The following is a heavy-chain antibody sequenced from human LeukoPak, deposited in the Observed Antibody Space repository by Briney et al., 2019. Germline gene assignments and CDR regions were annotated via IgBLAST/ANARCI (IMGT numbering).Heavy chain of an antibody. V-gene: IGHV3-23*01. CDR3: AKASKSVVVTAMMGRFDY. CDR1: GFTFSSYA. CDR2: ISGSGSST. D-gene: IGHD2-21*02. Sequence: PGGSLRLSCAASGFTFSSYAMSWVRQAPGKGLEWVSAISGSGSSTYYADSVKGRFTISRDNSKNTLYLQMNSLRAEDTAVYYCAKASKSVVVTAMMGRFDYWGQGTLVTVSS. J-gene: IGHJ4*02.